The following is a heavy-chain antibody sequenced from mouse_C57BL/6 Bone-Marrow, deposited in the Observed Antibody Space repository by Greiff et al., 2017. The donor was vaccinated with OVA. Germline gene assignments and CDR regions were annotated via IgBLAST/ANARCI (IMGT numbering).Heavy chain of an antibody. D-gene: IGHD2-3*01. CDR3: ARKDGYYFWFAY. CDR1: GFTFSDYG. CDR2: ISSGSSTI. Sequence: EVKVVESGGGLVKPGGSLKLSCAASGFTFSDYGMHWVRQAPEKGLEWVAYISSGSSTIYYADTVKGRFTISRDNAKNTLFLQMTSLRSEDTAMYYCARKDGYYFWFAYWGQGPLVTVSA. J-gene: IGHJ3*01. V-gene: IGHV5-17*01.